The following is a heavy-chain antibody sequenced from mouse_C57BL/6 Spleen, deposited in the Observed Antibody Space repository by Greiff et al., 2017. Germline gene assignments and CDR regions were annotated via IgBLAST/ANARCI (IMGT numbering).Heavy chain of an antibody. V-gene: IGHV1-52*01. CDR2: IDPSDSET. J-gene: IGHJ2*01. CDR3: ARGSGYLDY. Sequence: QVQLQQSGAELVRPGSSVKLSCKASGYTFTSYWMHWVKQRPIQGLEWIGNIDPSDSETHYNQKFKDKATLTVDKSSSTAYMQLSSLTSEDSAVYYCARGSGYLDYWGQGTTLTVSS. CDR1: GYTFTSYW. D-gene: IGHD3-2*02.